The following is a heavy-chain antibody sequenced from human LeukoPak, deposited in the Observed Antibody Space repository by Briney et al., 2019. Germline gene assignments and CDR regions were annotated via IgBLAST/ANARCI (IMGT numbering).Heavy chain of an antibody. CDR3: ATTKLGIDAFDI. J-gene: IGHJ3*02. V-gene: IGHV1-2*02. D-gene: IGHD7-27*01. Sequence: GASVKVSCQASGYTFTGYYMHWVRQAPGQGLEWMGWINPNSGGTNYAQKFQGRVTMTRDTSISTAYMELSRLTSDATAVYYCATTKLGIDAFDIWGQGTMVTVSS. CDR2: INPNSGGT. CDR1: GYTFTGYY.